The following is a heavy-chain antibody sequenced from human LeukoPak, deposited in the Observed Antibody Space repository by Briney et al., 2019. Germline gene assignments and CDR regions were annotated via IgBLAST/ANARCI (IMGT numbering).Heavy chain of an antibody. CDR1: GFTFGSYW. CDR3: ARESKYNYAYALDF. CDR2: MKQDGSET. V-gene: IGHV3-7*01. D-gene: IGHD5-18*01. J-gene: IGHJ4*02. Sequence: GGSLRLSCAASGFTFGSYWMSWVRQAPGKGLEWVANMKQDGSETYYVDTVKGRFTISRDNAKNSLYLQVNSLRAEDTAVYYCARESKYNYAYALDFWGQGILVTVSS.